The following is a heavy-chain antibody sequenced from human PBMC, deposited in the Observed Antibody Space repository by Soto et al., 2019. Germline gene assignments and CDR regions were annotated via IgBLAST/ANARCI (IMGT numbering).Heavy chain of an antibody. D-gene: IGHD1-7*01. V-gene: IGHV3-23*01. CDR3: AKNQERELPRVIDF. CDR1: VLTFSNYA. CDR2: MSGSSSTT. Sequence: PWGSLRVSCAPSVLTFSNYAMSWVRQAPGGGLEWVSSMSGSSSTTYYADSVRGRFTISRDRSKNTLYLQMSSLRAEDTALYYCAKNQERELPRVIDFWGQGTLVTVSS. J-gene: IGHJ4*02.